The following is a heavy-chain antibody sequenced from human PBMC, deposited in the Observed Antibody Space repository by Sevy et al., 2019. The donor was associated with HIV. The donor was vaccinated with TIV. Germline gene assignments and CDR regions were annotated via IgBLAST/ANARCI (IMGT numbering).Heavy chain of an antibody. CDR2: IFYSGSP. D-gene: IGHD3-22*01. Sequence: SETLSLTCTVSSGSISSSTYYWAWIRQPPGKGLEWIGSIFYSGSPYYNPSLKSRLTISVDTSKNQFSLKLSTVTAADTSVYYCASHNYSARSGYYYPVWFDYWGRGTLVTVSS. J-gene: IGHJ4*02. CDR3: ASHNYSARSGYYYPVWFDY. CDR1: SGSISSSTYY. V-gene: IGHV4-39*01.